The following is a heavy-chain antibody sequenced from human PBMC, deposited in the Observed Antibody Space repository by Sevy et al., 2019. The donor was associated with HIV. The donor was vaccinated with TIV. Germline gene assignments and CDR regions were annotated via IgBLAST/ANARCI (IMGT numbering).Heavy chain of an antibody. Sequence: GESLKISCAASGFTFSSYSMNWVRQAPGKGLEWVSSISSSSSYIYYAVSVKGRFTISRDNAKNSLYLQMNSLRAEDTAGYYCARERITMVRGVYYYYGMDVWGQGTTVTVSS. V-gene: IGHV3-21*01. CDR2: ISSSSSYI. CDR3: ARERITMVRGVYYYYGMDV. D-gene: IGHD3-10*01. CDR1: GFTFSSYS. J-gene: IGHJ6*02.